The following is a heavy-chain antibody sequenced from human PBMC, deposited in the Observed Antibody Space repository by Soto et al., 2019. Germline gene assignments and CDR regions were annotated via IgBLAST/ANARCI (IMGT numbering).Heavy chain of an antibody. J-gene: IGHJ4*02. CDR3: ARLGGLGYCSSTSCPAPPYYFDY. Sequence: WASVKVSCKASGYTFTGYYMHWVRQAPGQGLEWMGWINPNSGGTNYAQKFQGRVTMTRDTSISTAYMELSRLRSDDTAVYYCARLGGLGYCSSTSCPAPPYYFDYWGQGTLVTVSS. D-gene: IGHD2-2*01. CDR2: INPNSGGT. V-gene: IGHV1-2*02. CDR1: GYTFTGYY.